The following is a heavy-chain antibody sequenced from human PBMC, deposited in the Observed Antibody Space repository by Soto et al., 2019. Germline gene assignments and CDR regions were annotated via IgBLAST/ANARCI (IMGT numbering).Heavy chain of an antibody. CDR1: GDTFSSYG. CDR2: IIPVFAIT. D-gene: IGHD3-10*01. CDR3: ARAKFHFERDGSSVTTHFAH. J-gene: IGHJ4*02. Sequence: QVQLVQSGAEVKKPGSSVKVSCSASGDTFSSYGISWVRQAPGQGLAWLGGIIPVFAITKYAQKFQGRITFTSDDSSSTTYMALSSMTSADTAVYDGARAKFHFERDGSSVTTHFAHWCQGTPVTVSS. V-gene: IGHV1-69*01.